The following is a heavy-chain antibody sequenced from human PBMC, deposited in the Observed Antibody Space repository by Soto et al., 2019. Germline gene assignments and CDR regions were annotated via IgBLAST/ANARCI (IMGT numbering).Heavy chain of an antibody. CDR3: ARGTELNSLVRGVEVLDYYYGMDV. J-gene: IGHJ6*02. CDR1: GYSISSSNW. Sequence: PSETLSLTCAVSGYSISSSNWWSWVRQPPGKGLEWIGEIYRSGSTNYNPSLKSRVTISVDESKNQFSLKLSSVTAADTAVYYCARGTELNSLVRGVEVLDYYYGMDVWGQGTTVTVSS. D-gene: IGHD3-10*01. V-gene: IGHV4-4*02. CDR2: IYRSGST.